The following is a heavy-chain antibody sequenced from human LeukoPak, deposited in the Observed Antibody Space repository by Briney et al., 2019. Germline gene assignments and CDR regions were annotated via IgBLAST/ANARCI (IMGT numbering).Heavy chain of an antibody. V-gene: IGHV5-51*01. Sequence: GESLKISCQGSGYSFINYWIGWVRQMPGKGLEWMGIIYPGDSDTTYSPSFQGQVTISADKSITTAYLQWSSLKASDSGRYYCARFLDYGDHLGYFDNWGQGALVTVSS. J-gene: IGHJ4*02. CDR1: GYSFINYW. D-gene: IGHD4/OR15-4a*01. CDR3: ARFLDYGDHLGYFDN. CDR2: IYPGDSDT.